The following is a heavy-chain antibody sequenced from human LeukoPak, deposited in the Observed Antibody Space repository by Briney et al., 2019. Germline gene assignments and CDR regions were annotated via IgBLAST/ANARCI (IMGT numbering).Heavy chain of an antibody. CDR2: ISSSSSYI. CDR3: ARGLRGSGPLDY. V-gene: IGHV3-21*01. J-gene: IGHJ4*02. CDR1: GFTFSSYS. Sequence: PGGSLRLSCAASGFTFSSYSMNWVRQAPGKGLEWVSSISSSSSYIYYADSVKGRFTISRGNAKNSLYLRMNSLRAEDTAVYYCARGLRGSGPLDYWGQGTLVTVSS. D-gene: IGHD3-10*01.